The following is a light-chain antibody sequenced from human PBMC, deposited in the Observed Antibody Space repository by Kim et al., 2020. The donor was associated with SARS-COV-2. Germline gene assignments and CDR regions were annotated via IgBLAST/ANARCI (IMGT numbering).Light chain of an antibody. V-gene: IGLV3-1*01. CDR3: QAWDRSAVV. J-gene: IGLJ2*01. CDR2: QDN. Sequence: ASPGQTATITVCAEALGEQYASWYQRRPGQTPILVIVQDNTRPAGIPVRFSGSHAGNTATLTTSATQTMNEAVYYCQAWDRSAVVFGGGTQLTVL. CDR1: ALGEQY.